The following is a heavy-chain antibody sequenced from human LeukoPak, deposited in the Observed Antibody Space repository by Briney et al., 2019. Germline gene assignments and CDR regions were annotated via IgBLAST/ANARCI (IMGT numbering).Heavy chain of an antibody. D-gene: IGHD3-10*01. Sequence: PGGSLRLSCAASGFTFSSYCMNWVRQAPGKGLEWVSFISSSSSYIYYADSLKGRFTISRDNAKTSLYLQINSLRAEDTALYYCARDLWTGGAGSYYIGAFDIWGQGTMVTVSS. J-gene: IGHJ3*02. CDR3: ARDLWTGGAGSYYIGAFDI. CDR1: GFTFSSYC. V-gene: IGHV3-21*01. CDR2: ISSSSSYI.